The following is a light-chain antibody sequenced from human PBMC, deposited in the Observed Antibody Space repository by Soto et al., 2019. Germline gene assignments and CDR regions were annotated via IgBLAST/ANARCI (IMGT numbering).Light chain of an antibody. Sequence: EIVLTQSPAILSLSPGERATLSCRASQSISTYLSWYQQRPGQAPRLLVYDASKRATDIPARFSGSGSGTDFTLTISSLEPEDFAVYYCQLRSNWPPTWTFGPGIKVEIK. J-gene: IGKJ1*01. CDR2: DAS. CDR1: QSISTY. V-gene: IGKV3-11*01. CDR3: QLRSNWPPTWT.